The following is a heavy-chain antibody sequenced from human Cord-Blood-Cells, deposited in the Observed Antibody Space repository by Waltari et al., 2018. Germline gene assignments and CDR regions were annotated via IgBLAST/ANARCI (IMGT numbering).Heavy chain of an antibody. J-gene: IGHJ4*02. V-gene: IGHV6-1*01. CDR2: TYCRSKWYN. CDR3: ARDLWGSGSLDS. CDR1: GDSVSINSAA. Sequence: QVQLQQSGPGLVKPSQTLSLTCAISGDSVSINSAAWNLLRLSPSRDLAWLGRTYCRSKWYNDYAVSVKSRITINPDTSKNQFSLQLNSVTPEDTAVYYCARDLWGSGSLDSWGQGTLVTVSS. D-gene: IGHD3-10*01.